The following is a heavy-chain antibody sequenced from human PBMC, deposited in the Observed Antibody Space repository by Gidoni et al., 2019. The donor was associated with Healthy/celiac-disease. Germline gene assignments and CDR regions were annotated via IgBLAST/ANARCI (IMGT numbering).Heavy chain of an antibody. Sequence: EVQLLESGGGLVQPGGSLRLSCAASGFTFSSYAMSSVRQAPGKGLEWVSVISCSGGSTYYADSVKGRFTISRDNSKNTLYLQMNSLRAEDTAVYYCAKSTELEVRIVVVSPFDYWGQGTLVTVSS. CDR3: AKSTELEVRIVVVSPFDY. D-gene: IGHD3-22*01. CDR1: GFTFSSYA. V-gene: IGHV3-23*01. CDR2: ISCSGGST. J-gene: IGHJ4*02.